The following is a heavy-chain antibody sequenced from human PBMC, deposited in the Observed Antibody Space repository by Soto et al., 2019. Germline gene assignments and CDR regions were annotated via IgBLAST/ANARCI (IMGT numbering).Heavy chain of an antibody. CDR1: GYIFTGYY. CDR2: IIPNSGDT. CDR3: ATSRISIAVAGETEYYFDY. V-gene: IGHV1-2*04. D-gene: IGHD6-19*01. Sequence: QVQLLQSGAELKKPGASVKVSCKASGYIFTGYYMHWVRQAPGQGLEWMGWIIPNSGDTNYTQKFQGWVTMTRDTSISTAYMELSRLRSDDTAVYYCATSRISIAVAGETEYYFDYWGQGTLVTVSS. J-gene: IGHJ4*02.